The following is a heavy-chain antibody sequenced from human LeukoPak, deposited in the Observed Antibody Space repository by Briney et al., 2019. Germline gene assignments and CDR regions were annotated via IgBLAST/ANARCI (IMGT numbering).Heavy chain of an antibody. V-gene: IGHV1-18*01. CDR2: ISAYNGNT. CDR1: GYTFTSYG. Sequence: ASVKVSCKASGYTFTSYGISWVRQAPGQGLEWMGWISAYNGNTNYAQKLQGRVTMTTDTSASTAYMELSSLRSEDTAVYYCARDLSGSYPRGFDYWGQGTLVTVSS. J-gene: IGHJ4*02. CDR3: ARDLSGSYPRGFDY. D-gene: IGHD1-26*01.